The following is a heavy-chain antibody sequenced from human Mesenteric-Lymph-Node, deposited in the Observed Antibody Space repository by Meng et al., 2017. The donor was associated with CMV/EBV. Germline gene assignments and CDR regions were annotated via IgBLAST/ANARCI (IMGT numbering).Heavy chain of an antibody. V-gene: IGHV3-48*04. J-gene: IGHJ4*02. CDR1: GFPFSRNG. CDR3: VRSGDY. CDR2: VSSSTSTI. Sequence: GGSLRLSCAASGFPFSRNGMNWVRQAPGKGLEWVSYVSSSTSTIYYADSVKGRFTISRDNAENSLYLQMNSLRAEDTAVYYCVRSGDYWGQGTLVTVSS. D-gene: IGHD7-27*01.